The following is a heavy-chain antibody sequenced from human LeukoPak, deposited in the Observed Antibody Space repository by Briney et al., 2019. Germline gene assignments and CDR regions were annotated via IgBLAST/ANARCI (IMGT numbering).Heavy chain of an antibody. CDR2: IYISGST. CDR3: ARALNPLPGTYYFDY. D-gene: IGHD2-15*01. J-gene: IGHJ4*02. CDR1: GASINSHY. Sequence: PSETLSLTCTVSGASINSHYWSWIRQPAGKGLEWIGRIYISGSTNYNSSLQSRVTMSVDTSQNQFSLKLTSVTAADTAVYYCARALNPLPGTYYFDYWGQGTLGTVSS. V-gene: IGHV4-4*07.